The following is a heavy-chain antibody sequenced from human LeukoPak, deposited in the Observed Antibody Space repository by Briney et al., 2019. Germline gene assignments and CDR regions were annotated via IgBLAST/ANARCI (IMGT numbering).Heavy chain of an antibody. CDR1: GGSISSSSYY. Sequence: PSETLSLTCTVSGGSISSSSYYWGWIRQPPGKGLEWIGSIYYSGSTYYNPSLKSRVIISVDTSKNQFSLKLSSVTAADTAVYYCARLIQGYYYDSSGYLLWGQGTLVTVSS. CDR2: IYYSGST. V-gene: IGHV4-39*01. J-gene: IGHJ4*02. CDR3: ARLIQGYYYDSSGYLL. D-gene: IGHD3-22*01.